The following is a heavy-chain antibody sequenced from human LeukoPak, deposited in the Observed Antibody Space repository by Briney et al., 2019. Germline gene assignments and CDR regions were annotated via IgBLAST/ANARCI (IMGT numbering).Heavy chain of an antibody. CDR3: AKDPNTVYSWGFDP. D-gene: IGHD2-8*02. CDR1: GGSMKNYY. Sequence: SETLSLTCTVSGGSMKNYYWSWIRQPPGKGLEWIGYIHDTRGTYYNPSLKSRVTISVDTSKNQFSLKLSSVTAADTAVYYCAKDPNTVYSWGFDPWGQGTLVTVSS. V-gene: IGHV4-59*12. CDR2: IHDTRGT. J-gene: IGHJ5*02.